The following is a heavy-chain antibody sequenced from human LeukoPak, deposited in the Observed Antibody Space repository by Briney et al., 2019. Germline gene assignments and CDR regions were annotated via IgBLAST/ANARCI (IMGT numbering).Heavy chain of an antibody. D-gene: IGHD2-21*02. Sequence: ASVKVSCKASGYTFTSYTIHWVRQAPGQRREWMGWINAANGDTKYSQKFQGRVTITRDTSASTAYMEVSSLRSEDTALYYCACQRIRMTPTGYFDLWAQAKVVSV. CDR3: ACQRIRMTPTGYFDL. V-gene: IGHV1-3*01. J-gene: IGHJ3*01. CDR1: GYTFTSYT. CDR2: INAANGDT.